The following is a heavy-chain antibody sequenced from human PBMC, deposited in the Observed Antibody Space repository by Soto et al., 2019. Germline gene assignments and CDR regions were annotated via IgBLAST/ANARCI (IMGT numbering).Heavy chain of an antibody. CDR3: ARGFFWSGYTYDAFDI. Sequence: PGGSLRLSCAASGFTFSSYGMHWVRQAPCKGLEWVAVIWYDGSNKYYADSVKGRFTISRDNSKNTLYLQMNSLRAEDTAVYYCARGFFWSGYTYDAFDIWGQGTMVTVSS. CDR1: GFTFSSYG. CDR2: IWYDGSNK. D-gene: IGHD3-3*01. V-gene: IGHV3-33*01. J-gene: IGHJ3*02.